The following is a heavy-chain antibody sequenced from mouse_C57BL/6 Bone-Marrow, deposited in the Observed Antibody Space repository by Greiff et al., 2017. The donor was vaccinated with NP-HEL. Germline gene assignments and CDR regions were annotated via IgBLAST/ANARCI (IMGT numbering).Heavy chain of an antibody. D-gene: IGHD1-1*01. V-gene: IGHV5-17*01. CDR3: ARSNYYAPYYFDD. J-gene: IGHJ2*01. Sequence: EVMLVESGGGLVKPGGSLKLSCAASGFTFSDYGMHWVRQAPEKGLEWVAYISSGSSTIYYADTVKGRFTISRDNAKNTLFLQMTSLRSEDTAMYYCARSNYYAPYYFDDWGQGTTLTVSS. CDR2: ISSGSSTI. CDR1: GFTFSDYG.